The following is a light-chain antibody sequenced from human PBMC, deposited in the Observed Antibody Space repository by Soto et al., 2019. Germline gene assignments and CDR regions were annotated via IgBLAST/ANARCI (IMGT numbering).Light chain of an antibody. CDR1: SSDVGNYNY. V-gene: IGLV2-14*03. J-gene: IGLJ3*02. Sequence: QSALTQPACVSGSPGQSITISCTGTSSDVGNYNYVSWYQHHPGKAPKLMIYDVSHRPSGVSARFSGSKSGNTASLKISGLQAEDEADYYCSSYTSRSTVLFGGGTKLTVL. CDR3: SSYTSRSTVL. CDR2: DVS.